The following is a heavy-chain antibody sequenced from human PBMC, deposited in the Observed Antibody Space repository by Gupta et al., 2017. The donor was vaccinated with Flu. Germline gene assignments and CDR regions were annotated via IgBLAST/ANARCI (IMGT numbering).Heavy chain of an antibody. J-gene: IGHJ5*02. CDR3: ATKPYSSGWDDNWFDP. Sequence: EPQVVESGGGFIEPGGSLRLSCTPSGFTFPSYDMNWVRQAPGRGLECISFISASGGTQYYADAVKGRFTISRDNSKNSLYLDMGSLRADDTALYYCATKPYSSGWDDNWFDPWGQGTLVTVSS. CDR1: GFTFPSYD. D-gene: IGHD6-19*01. CDR2: ISASGGTQ. V-gene: IGHV3-48*03.